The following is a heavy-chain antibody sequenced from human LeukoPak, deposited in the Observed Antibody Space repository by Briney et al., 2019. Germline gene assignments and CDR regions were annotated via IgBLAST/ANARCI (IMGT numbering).Heavy chain of an antibody. CDR3: ARGPPKNDFWSGYYLDY. Sequence: SETLSLTCTVSGGSISSYYWSWIRQPAGKGLEWIGRIYTGGSTNYNPSLKSRVTMSVDTSKNQFSLKLSSVTAADTAVYYCARGPPKNDFWSGYYLDYWGQGTLVTVSS. CDR1: GGSISSYY. CDR2: IYTGGST. V-gene: IGHV4-4*07. D-gene: IGHD3-3*01. J-gene: IGHJ4*02.